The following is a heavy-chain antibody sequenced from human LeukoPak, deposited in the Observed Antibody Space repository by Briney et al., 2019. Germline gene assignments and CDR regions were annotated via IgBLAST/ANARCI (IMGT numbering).Heavy chain of an antibody. V-gene: IGHV3-7*05. Sequence: GGSLRLSCAASGFTFSAYWMTWVRQAPGKGLEWVANIKRDGSEKYYVDSVKGRFTISRDGARNSLYLQMNSLRAEDTAVYYCVRDFSLTRLERPFDYWGQGTPVTVSS. D-gene: IGHD1-1*01. CDR1: GFTFSAYW. CDR3: VRDFSLTRLERPFDY. CDR2: IKRDGSEK. J-gene: IGHJ4*02.